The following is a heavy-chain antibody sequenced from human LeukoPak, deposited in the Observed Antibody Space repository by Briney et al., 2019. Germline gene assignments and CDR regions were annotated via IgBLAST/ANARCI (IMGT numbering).Heavy chain of an antibody. CDR3: ARGPAGHYDILTGYESSFDY. D-gene: IGHD3-9*01. CDR1: GYTFTSYY. CDR2: INPSGGSI. Sequence: GASVKVSCKASGYTFTSYYMHWVRQAPGQGLKWMGIINPSGGSISYAQKFQGRVTMTRDTSTSTVYMELSSLRSEDTAVYYCARGPAGHYDILTGYESSFDYWGQGTLVTVSS. J-gene: IGHJ4*02. V-gene: IGHV1-46*01.